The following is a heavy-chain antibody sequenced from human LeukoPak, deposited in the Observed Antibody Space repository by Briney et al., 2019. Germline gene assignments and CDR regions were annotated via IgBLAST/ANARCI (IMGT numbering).Heavy chain of an antibody. CDR1: GGSISSGDYY. CDR3: ARERGYSYGYFDY. CDR2: IYYSGST. V-gene: IGHV4-30-4*01. J-gene: IGHJ4*02. Sequence: PSETLSLTCTVSGGSISSGDYYWGWIREPPGKGLEWIGYIYYSGSTYYNPSLKSRVTISVDTSKNQFSLKLSSVTAADTAVYYCARERGYSYGYFDYWGQGTLVTVSS. D-gene: IGHD5-18*01.